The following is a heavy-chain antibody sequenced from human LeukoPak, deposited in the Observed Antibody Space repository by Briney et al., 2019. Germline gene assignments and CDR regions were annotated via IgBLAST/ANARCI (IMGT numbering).Heavy chain of an antibody. Sequence: SETLSLTCAVYGGSFSGYYWSWIRQPPGKGLEWIGEINHSGSTNYNPSLKSRVTISVDTAKNPFSLKLSSVTAPDTAVYYCARADGGAARDWGQGTLVTVSS. V-gene: IGHV4-34*01. J-gene: IGHJ4*02. CDR2: INHSGST. CDR1: GGSFSGYY. CDR3: ARADGGAARD. D-gene: IGHD6-6*01.